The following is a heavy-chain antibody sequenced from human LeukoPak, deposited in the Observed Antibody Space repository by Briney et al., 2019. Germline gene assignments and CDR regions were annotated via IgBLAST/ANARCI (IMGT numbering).Heavy chain of an antibody. D-gene: IGHD2-15*01. J-gene: IGHJ3*02. CDR1: GGSINNYY. Sequence: SETLSLTCTVSGGSINNYYWSWIRQPAGKGLEWIGRIYTRGSTNFNPSLKSRATMSVDTSKNQFSLQLSSVTAADTAVYYCARGRYCSADICSGGDAFDIWGQGTMVSVSS. CDR2: IYTRGST. V-gene: IGHV4-4*07. CDR3: ARGRYCSADICSGGDAFDI.